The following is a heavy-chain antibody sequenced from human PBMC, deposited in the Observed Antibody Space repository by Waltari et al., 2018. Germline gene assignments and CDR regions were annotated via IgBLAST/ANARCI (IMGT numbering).Heavy chain of an antibody. Sequence: QVQLVQSGAEVKKPGASVNISCKASAYYFTSYYIHWVRQAPDQGLEWMGMISPSAGYTSFEQKFQGRVAMTADTSTSTAIMTEEKSTITVYMELSSLRSEDTAIYFCTTSSFGRDMATIFDYWGQGTLAIVSS. V-gene: IGHV1-46*01. CDR2: ISPSAGYT. CDR3: TTSSFGRDMATIFDY. D-gene: IGHD5-12*01. CDR1: AYYFTSYY. J-gene: IGHJ4*02.